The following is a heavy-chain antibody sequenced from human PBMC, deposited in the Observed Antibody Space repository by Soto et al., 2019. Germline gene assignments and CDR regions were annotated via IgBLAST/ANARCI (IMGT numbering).Heavy chain of an antibody. CDR3: ARTSGGTYSFDP. CDR1: GDSITNNNW. CDR2: MHHGGNP. D-gene: IGHD3-10*01. J-gene: IGHJ5*02. Sequence: QVQLQESGPGLVKPSGTLSLTCAVSGDSITNNNWWTWLRQSPGKGLEWIGEMHHGGNPDYNPSLRSRVTISVDKSKNQFSLHLSSVNDADSAVYYCARTSGGTYSFDPWGQGTLVTVSS. V-gene: IGHV4-4*02.